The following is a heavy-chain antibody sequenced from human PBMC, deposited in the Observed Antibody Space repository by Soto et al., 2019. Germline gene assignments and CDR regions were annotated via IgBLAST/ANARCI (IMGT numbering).Heavy chain of an antibody. CDR2: IHYNGNT. CDR3: AREGNLGRWLQPLDF. J-gene: IGHJ4*02. V-gene: IGHV4-59*01. Sequence: QVQLQVSAPGLVKPSETLSLTCTVSGDSISAYSWSWVRQPPGKGLEWIGNIHYNGNTKYNPSLKSRVTXSXXXSXXQFSLKPISVTAADTAKYFCAREGNLGRWLQPLDFWGQGTLVTVSS. D-gene: IGHD5-12*01. CDR1: GDSISAYS.